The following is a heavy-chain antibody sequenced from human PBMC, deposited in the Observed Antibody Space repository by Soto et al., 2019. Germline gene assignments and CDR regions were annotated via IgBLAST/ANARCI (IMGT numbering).Heavy chain of an antibody. J-gene: IGHJ4*02. CDR1: GYTFTSFY. CDR2: INPTGGST. CDR3: ARNLASADV. V-gene: IGHV1-46*01. Sequence: QVQLVQSGAEVKEPGASVKVSCKASGYTFTSFYIHWVRQAPGQGLEWMAIINPTGGSTNYAQRSRGRVTLTMDTSTSTVYMELSGLRSEDTAVYYCARNLASADVWGQGTLVTVSS. D-gene: IGHD6-13*01.